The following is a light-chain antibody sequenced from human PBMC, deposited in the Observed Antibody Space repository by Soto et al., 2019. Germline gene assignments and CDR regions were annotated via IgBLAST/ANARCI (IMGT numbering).Light chain of an antibody. J-gene: IGKJ3*01. V-gene: IGKV3-15*01. CDR3: QHYNSYSEFS. CDR2: GAS. Sequence: EILMAKSPAPLAVSPGGRGTLSCRASQSVSNNLAWYQQRPGQAPRLLIYGASTRATGIPARFSGSGSGTEFTPTISCLQPDDFATYYCQHYNSYSEFSFGPGTKVDIK. CDR1: QSVSNN.